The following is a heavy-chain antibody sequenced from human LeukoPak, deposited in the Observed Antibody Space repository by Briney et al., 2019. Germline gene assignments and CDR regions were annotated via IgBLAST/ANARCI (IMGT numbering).Heavy chain of an antibody. Sequence: SETLSLTCAVYGGSFSGYYWSWIRQPPGKGLEWIGEINHSGSTNYNPSLKSRVTTSVDTSKNQFSLKLSSVTAADTAVYYCAGGSDFWSGYYTHYWGQGTLVTVSS. CDR1: GGSFSGYY. J-gene: IGHJ4*02. V-gene: IGHV4-34*01. CDR2: INHSGST. D-gene: IGHD3-3*01. CDR3: AGGSDFWSGYYTHY.